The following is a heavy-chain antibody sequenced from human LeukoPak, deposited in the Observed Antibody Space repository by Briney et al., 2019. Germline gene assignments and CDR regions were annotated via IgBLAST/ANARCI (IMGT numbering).Heavy chain of an antibody. V-gene: IGHV1-46*01. D-gene: IGHD5-24*01. Sequence: ASVKVSCKASGYTFTSYYMYWVRQAPGQGLEWMGIINPSGGSTNNAQKFQGRVTMTRDTSTSTVYMELSSLRLEDTAVYYCARGVADRHGYNYNYFDYWGQGTLVTVSS. J-gene: IGHJ4*02. CDR2: INPSGGST. CDR3: ARGVADRHGYNYNYFDY. CDR1: GYTFTSYY.